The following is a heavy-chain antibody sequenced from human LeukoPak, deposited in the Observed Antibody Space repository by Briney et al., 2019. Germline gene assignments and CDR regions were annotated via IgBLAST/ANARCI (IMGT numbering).Heavy chain of an antibody. J-gene: IGHJ3*02. D-gene: IGHD2-2*01. CDR3: AVDCSSPSCYGQSAFDI. CDR2: ISTGGDRA. Sequence: PGGSLRLSCAASGFTFSNYAMDRVRQAPGKGLEWVSAISTGGDRAYYADSVKGRFTTSRDNSRNTLYLQLNSLRAEDTAIYYCAVDCSSPSCYGQSAFDIWGQGTMVTVSS. CDR1: GFTFSNYA. V-gene: IGHV3-23*01.